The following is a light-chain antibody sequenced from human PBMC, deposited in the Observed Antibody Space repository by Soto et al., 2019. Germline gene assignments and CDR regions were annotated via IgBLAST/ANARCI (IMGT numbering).Light chain of an antibody. J-gene: IGKJ3*01. CDR1: QSVSSNY. CDR2: DAS. CDR3: QQRSKWPPFT. Sequence: EIVMTQSPATLSVSPGERATLSCRASQSVSSNYLAWYQQKPGQAPRLLIYDASNRATGISARFSGSGSGTDFILTISSLEPEDFAVYYCQQRSKWPPFTFGPGTKVDIK. V-gene: IGKV3-11*01.